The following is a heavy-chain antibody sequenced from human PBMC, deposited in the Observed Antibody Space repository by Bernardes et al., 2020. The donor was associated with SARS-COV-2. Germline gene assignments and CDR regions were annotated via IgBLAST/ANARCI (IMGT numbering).Heavy chain of an antibody. CDR2: ISSSSRTI. CDR3: AISNHYYYYYYGMDV. CDR1: GFTFSSYS. V-gene: IGHV3-48*02. J-gene: IGHJ6*02. Sequence: GGSLRLSCAASGFTFSSYSMNWVRQAPGKGLEWVSYISSSSRTIYYADSVKGRFTISRDNAKNSLYLQMNSLRDEDTAVYYCAISNHYYYYYYGMDVWGQGTTVTVSS. D-gene: IGHD4-4*01.